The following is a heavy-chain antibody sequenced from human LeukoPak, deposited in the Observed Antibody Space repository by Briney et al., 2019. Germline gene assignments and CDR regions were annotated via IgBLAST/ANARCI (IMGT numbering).Heavy chain of an antibody. CDR1: GYIFTSYG. CDR3: ARYDFGGFHYYGMDV. D-gene: IGHD4-23*01. V-gene: IGHV1-18*01. J-gene: IGHJ6*02. CDR2: ISPYNGNT. Sequence: GASVKVSCKASGYIFTSYGISWVRQAPGQGLEWMGWISPYNGNTNYAQKVQGRVTMTTDTSTNTAYMELRSPRSDDTAVYYCARYDFGGFHYYGMDVWGQGTTVTVSS.